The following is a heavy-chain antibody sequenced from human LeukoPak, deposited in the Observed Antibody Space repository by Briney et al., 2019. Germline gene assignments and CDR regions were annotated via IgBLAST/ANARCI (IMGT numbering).Heavy chain of an antibody. V-gene: IGHV4-31*03. D-gene: IGHD6-19*01. CDR2: IYYSGST. Sequence: SQTLSLTCTVSGGSISSGGYYWSWIRQHPGKGLEWIGYIYYSGSTYYNPSLKSRVTISVDTSKNYFSLKLTSVTAADTAVYYCASGGMAGRWPLNYWGRGTLVTVSS. CDR1: GGSISSGGYY. CDR3: ASGGMAGRWPLNY. J-gene: IGHJ4*02.